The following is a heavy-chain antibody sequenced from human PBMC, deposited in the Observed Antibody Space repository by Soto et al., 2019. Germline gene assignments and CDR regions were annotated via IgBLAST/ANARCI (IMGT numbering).Heavy chain of an antibody. CDR2: IYYSGST. Sequence: SETLSITCTVSGGSISSYYWSWIRQPPGKGLEWIGYIYYSGSTNYNPSLKSRVTISVDTSKNQFSLKLSSVTAADTAVYYCARGPDAFDIWGQGTMVTVSS. V-gene: IGHV4-59*01. CDR3: ARGPDAFDI. J-gene: IGHJ3*02. CDR1: GGSISSYY.